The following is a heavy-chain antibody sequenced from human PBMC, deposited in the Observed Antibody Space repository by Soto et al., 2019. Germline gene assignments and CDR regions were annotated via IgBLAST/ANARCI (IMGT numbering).Heavy chain of an antibody. J-gene: IGHJ4*02. D-gene: IGHD4-17*01. CDR2: IFEGGRST. CDR1: GFTFSRYA. V-gene: IGHV3-23*01. CDR3: AREIRGTTVTTNFDY. Sequence: EVQLLESGGDLVQPGGSLRLSCVASGFTFSRYALTWARQAPGKGLEWVSTIFEGGRSTYYADSVKGRFTISRDNSKNTRYLQMNSLRAEDTAIYFCAREIRGTTVTTNFDYWGQGTLVTVSS.